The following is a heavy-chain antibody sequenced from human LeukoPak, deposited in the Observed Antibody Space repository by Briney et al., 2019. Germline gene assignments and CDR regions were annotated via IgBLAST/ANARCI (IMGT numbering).Heavy chain of an antibody. J-gene: IGHJ4*02. D-gene: IGHD5-18*01. CDR2: IYYSGST. Sequence: SETLSLTCTVSGGSISSSSYYWGWIRQPPGKGLEWIGSIYYSGSTYYNPSLKSRVTISVDTSKNQFSLKLSSVTAADTAVYYCASQQHLLQLWSLFDYWGQGTLVTVSS. CDR3: ASQQHLLQLWSLFDY. V-gene: IGHV4-39*01. CDR1: GGSISSSSYY.